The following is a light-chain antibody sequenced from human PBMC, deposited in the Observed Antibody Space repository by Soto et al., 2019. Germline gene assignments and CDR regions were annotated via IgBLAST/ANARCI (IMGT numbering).Light chain of an antibody. CDR2: GAS. Sequence: TVWTQSPGTLSLSPGEIATLSCRTSQDGSSNLLVWYQQHPGQAPRLLIYGASNRATGIPDRFSGSRSGTDFSLPIRRLEPDDCALCYFQKYENFCTFGQGTQREIK. J-gene: IGKJ1*01. V-gene: IGKV3-20*01. CDR1: QDGSSNL. CDR3: QKYENFCT.